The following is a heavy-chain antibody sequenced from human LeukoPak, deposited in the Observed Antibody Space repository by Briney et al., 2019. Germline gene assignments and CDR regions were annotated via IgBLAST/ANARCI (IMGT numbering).Heavy chain of an antibody. V-gene: IGHV3-23*01. CDR2: ISGSGGST. D-gene: IGHD1-7*01. CDR1: GFTFSSYA. CDR3: ANIEGLELHFDY. Sequence: PGGSLRLSCAASGFTFSSYAMSWVRQAPGKGLEWVSAISGSGGSTYYADSVKGRFTISRDNSKNTLYLQMSSLRAEDTAVYYCANIEGLELHFDYWGQGTLVTVSS. J-gene: IGHJ4*02.